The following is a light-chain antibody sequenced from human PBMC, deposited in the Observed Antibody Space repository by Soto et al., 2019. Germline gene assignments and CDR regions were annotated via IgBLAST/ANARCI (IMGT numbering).Light chain of an antibody. CDR3: QQYNNWPYS. CDR1: QNVANY. J-gene: IGKJ5*01. CDR2: ESS. Sequence: EMVLTQSPATLSLSPGERPALSCLASQNVANYSDWYQQKPGKAPRLLIYESSNRATGIAARFSGSGSGTDFTLTISGLQSEDSAVYFCQQYNNWPYSFGQGTRLEIK. V-gene: IGKV3-11*01.